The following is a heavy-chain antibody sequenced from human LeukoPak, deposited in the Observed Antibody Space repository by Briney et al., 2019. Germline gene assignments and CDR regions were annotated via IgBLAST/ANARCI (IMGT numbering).Heavy chain of an antibody. CDR2: IYYSGST. D-gene: IGHD6-19*01. CDR1: GGSISSYY. V-gene: IGHV4-59*08. CDR3: VAVAGSYYFDY. J-gene: IGHJ4*02. Sequence: ASETLSLTCTVSGGSISSYYWSWIRQPPGKGLEWIGYIYYSGSTNYNPSLKSRVTISVDTSKNQFSLKLSSVTAADTAVYYCVAVAGSYYFDYWGQGTLVTVSS.